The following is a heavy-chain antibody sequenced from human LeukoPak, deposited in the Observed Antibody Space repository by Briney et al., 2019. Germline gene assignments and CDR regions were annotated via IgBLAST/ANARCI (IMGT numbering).Heavy chain of an antibody. CDR3: AGGGGGWEPPYYYYYYGMDV. CDR1: GFNFRSYW. V-gene: IGHV3-48*04. CDR2: ISSSGRSV. J-gene: IGHJ6*02. D-gene: IGHD1-26*01. Sequence: GGSPRLSCVSSGFNFRSYWLGWPRSGAGEGLGWISYISSSGRSVYYADFGKGGFTMSRDNAKTCLYLQMNSLRAEDTAVYYCAGGGGGWEPPYYYYYYGMDVWGQGTTVTVSS.